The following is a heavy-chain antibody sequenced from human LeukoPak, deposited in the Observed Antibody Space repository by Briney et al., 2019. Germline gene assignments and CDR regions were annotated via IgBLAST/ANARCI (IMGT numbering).Heavy chain of an antibody. Sequence: KPSETLSLTRTVSGDSSTNSLYYWGWVRQPPGKGLEWIGTLDYSGSTHYNPSLRSRAAISIDTSKNQFSLTLSPVTAADTAIYYCAREYTLYISGWFIDYWGQGTVVTVSS. CDR2: LDYSGST. J-gene: IGHJ4*02. CDR3: AREYTLYISGWFIDY. CDR1: GDSSTNSLYY. V-gene: IGHV4-39*07. D-gene: IGHD6-19*01.